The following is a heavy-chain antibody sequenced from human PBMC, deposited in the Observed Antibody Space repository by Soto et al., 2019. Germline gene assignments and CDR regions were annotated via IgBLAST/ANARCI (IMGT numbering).Heavy chain of an antibody. D-gene: IGHD3-22*01. J-gene: IGHJ6*02. V-gene: IGHV3-30-3*01. Sequence: PGGSLRLSCAASGFTFSSYAMHWVRQAPGKGLEWVAVISYDGSNKYYADSVKGRFTISRDNPKNTLYLQMNSLRAEDTAVYYCAREKGYYDSSGYYYEIVLDFWGQGTTVTVSS. CDR2: ISYDGSNK. CDR3: AREKGYYDSSGYYYEIVLDF. CDR1: GFTFSSYA.